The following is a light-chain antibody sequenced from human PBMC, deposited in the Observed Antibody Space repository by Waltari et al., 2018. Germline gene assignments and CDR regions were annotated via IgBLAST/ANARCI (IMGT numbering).Light chain of an antibody. J-gene: IGKJ4*01. CDR2: AAS. CDR1: QSISSY. V-gene: IGKV1-39*01. CDR3: QQSYSTPLG. Sequence: DIQMTQSPSSLSASVGDRVTITCRASQSISSYLNWYQQKPGKAPKLRIYAASSLQSGVPSRFSGSGSGTDFTLTISSLQPEDFATYYCQQSYSTPLGFGGGTKVEIK.